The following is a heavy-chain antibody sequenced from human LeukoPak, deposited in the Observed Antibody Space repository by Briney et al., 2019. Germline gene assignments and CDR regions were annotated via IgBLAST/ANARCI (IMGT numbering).Heavy chain of an antibody. J-gene: IGHJ6*03. CDR1: GFTFSSYA. CDR3: AKFPTRVPAARSYYMDV. Sequence: GGSLRLSCAASGFTFSSYAMSWVRQAPGKGLEWVSAISGSGGSTYYADSVKGRFTISKDNSKNTLYLQMNSLRAEDTAVYYCAKFPTRVPAARSYYMDVWGKGTTVTVSS. V-gene: IGHV3-23*01. D-gene: IGHD2-2*01. CDR2: ISGSGGST.